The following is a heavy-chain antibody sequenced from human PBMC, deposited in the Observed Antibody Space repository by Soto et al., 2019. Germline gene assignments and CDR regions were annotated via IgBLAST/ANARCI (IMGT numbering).Heavy chain of an antibody. D-gene: IGHD6-6*01. CDR1: GFTFSSYG. Sequence: GGSLRLFCAASGFTFSSYGMHWVRQAPGKGLEWVAVISYDGSNKYYADSVKGRFTISRDNSKNTLYLQMNSLRAEDTAVYYCAKDPSSSSGALSWGQGTLVTVSS. V-gene: IGHV3-30*18. CDR3: AKDPSSSSGALS. CDR2: ISYDGSNK. J-gene: IGHJ4*02.